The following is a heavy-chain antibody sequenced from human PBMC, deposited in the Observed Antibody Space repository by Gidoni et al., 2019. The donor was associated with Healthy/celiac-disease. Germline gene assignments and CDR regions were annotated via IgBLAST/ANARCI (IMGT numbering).Heavy chain of an antibody. V-gene: IGHV3-30*18. CDR2: ISYDGSNK. CDR3: AKSYCSGGSCPYYYYYGMDV. CDR1: GVTFSSDG. Sequence: QVQMVESGGGVGQPGRSLRLSCAAPGVTFSSDGMHWVRQAPGKGLEWVAVISYDGSNKYYADSVKGRFTISRDNSKNTLYLQMNSLRAEDTAVYYCAKSYCSGGSCPYYYYYGMDVWGQGTTVTVSS. D-gene: IGHD2-15*01. J-gene: IGHJ6*02.